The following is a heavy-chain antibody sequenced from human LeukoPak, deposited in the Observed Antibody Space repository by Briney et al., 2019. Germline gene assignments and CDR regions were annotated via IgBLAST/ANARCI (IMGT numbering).Heavy chain of an antibody. J-gene: IGHJ3*01. CDR3: AKGWSGYFRSPFDL. Sequence: ASVKVSCKASGGTFSSYAISWVRQAPGQGLEWMGRIIPILGIANYAQKFQGRVTITADKSTSTAYMELSSLRSEDTAIYYCAKGWSGYFRSPFDLWGRGTMVTVSS. D-gene: IGHD3-3*01. CDR2: IIPILGIA. V-gene: IGHV1-69*04. CDR1: GGTFSSYA.